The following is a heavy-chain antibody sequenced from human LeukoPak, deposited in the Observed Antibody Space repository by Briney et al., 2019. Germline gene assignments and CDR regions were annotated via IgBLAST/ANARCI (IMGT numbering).Heavy chain of an antibody. CDR1: GFTVSSNY. D-gene: IGHD3-22*01. Sequence: PGGSLRLSCAASGFTVSSNYMSWVRQAPGKGLEWVSIIYGSGDTCYADSVKGRFTISRDNSKNTLYLQMNSLRAEGTAVYYCAKDLVVSYYYDSSGYYPNFDYWGQGTLVTVSS. CDR3: AKDLVVSYYYDSSGYYPNFDY. V-gene: IGHV3-66*01. J-gene: IGHJ4*02. CDR2: IYGSGDT.